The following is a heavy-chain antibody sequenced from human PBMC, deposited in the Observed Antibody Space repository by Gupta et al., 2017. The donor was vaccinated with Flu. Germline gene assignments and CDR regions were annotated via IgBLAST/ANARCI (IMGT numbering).Heavy chain of an antibody. V-gene: IGHV3-23*01. Sequence: EVQLLESGGGLVQPGGSLRLSCAVSGITFINYAMTWVRQAPGKGLEWVSTISGGNGDKTFYADSVKGRFTISRDNSKSSFFLHMNSLRAEDTAIYYCAKGGHLSPFDYWGQGTLVTVSS. J-gene: IGHJ4*02. CDR2: ISGGNGDKT. CDR1: GITFINYA. CDR3: AKGGHLSPFDY.